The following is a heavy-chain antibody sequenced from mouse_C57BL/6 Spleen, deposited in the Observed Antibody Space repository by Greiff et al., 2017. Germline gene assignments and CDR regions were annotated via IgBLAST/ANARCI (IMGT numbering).Heavy chain of an antibody. CDR2: IDPSDSYT. J-gene: IGHJ3*01. CDR3: ARSGLYYSNYDLAWFAY. Sequence: QVQLQQPGAELVRPGTSVKLSCKASGYTFTSYWMHWVKQRPGQGLEWIGVIDPSDSYTNYNQKFKGKATLTVDTSSSTAYMQLSSLTSEDSAVYYCARSGLYYSNYDLAWFAYWGQGTLVTVSA. V-gene: IGHV1-59*01. CDR1: GYTFTSYW. D-gene: IGHD2-5*01.